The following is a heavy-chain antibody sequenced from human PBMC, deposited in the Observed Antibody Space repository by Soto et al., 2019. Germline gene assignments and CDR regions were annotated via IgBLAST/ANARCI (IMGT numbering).Heavy chain of an antibody. V-gene: IGHV3-30*18. CDR3: AKDEYCSGGSCYNPPRY. J-gene: IGHJ4*02. CDR2: ISYDGSNK. CDR1: GFTFSSYG. Sequence: QVQLVESGGGVVQPGRSLRLSCAASGFTFSSYGMHWVRQAPGKGLEWVAVISYDGSNKYYADSVKGRFTISRDNSKNALDLQLNGLRDEGTAVYYCAKDEYCSGGSCYNPPRYWGQGTLVTVSS. D-gene: IGHD2-15*01.